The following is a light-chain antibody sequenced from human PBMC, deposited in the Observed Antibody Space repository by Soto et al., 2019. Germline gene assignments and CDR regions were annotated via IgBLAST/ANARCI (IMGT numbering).Light chain of an antibody. CDR2: EVY. CDR1: SDDIGSFNL. Sequence: QSVLTQPVSVSGSPGQSITFSCTGSSDDIGSFNLVSWYQQYPGKAPKLILYEVYKRPLGVSDRFSGSKSGSTASLTISGLQAEDEADYHCCSYAGSRWMFGGGTKLTVL. CDR3: CSYAGSRWM. V-gene: IGLV2-23*02. J-gene: IGLJ3*02.